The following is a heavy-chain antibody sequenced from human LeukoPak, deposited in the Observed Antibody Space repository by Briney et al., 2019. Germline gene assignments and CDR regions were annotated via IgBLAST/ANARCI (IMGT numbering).Heavy chain of an antibody. CDR3: ARDLTTAGSY. D-gene: IGHD4-17*01. Sequence: GRSLRLSCAASGFTFSSYAMHWVRQAPGKGLEWVAVISYDGSNKYYADSVKGRSTISRDNSKNTLYLQMNSLRAEDTAVYYCARDLTTAGSYWGQGTLVTVSS. J-gene: IGHJ4*02. V-gene: IGHV3-30-3*01. CDR1: GFTFSSYA. CDR2: ISYDGSNK.